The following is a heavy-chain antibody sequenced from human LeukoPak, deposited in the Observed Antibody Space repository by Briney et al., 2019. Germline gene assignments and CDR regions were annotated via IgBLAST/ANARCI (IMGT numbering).Heavy chain of an antibody. Sequence: GGSLRLFCAASGFTFSDYYMSWLRQAPGKGLEWVSYISSSGSTIYYADSVQGRFTISRDNAKNSLYLQMNSLRAEDTAVYYCAKPDYYDSSGYYPPDPFDCWGQGTLVTVSS. CDR2: ISSSGSTI. V-gene: IGHV3-11*01. CDR3: AKPDYYDSSGYYPPDPFDC. D-gene: IGHD3-22*01. CDR1: GFTFSDYY. J-gene: IGHJ4*02.